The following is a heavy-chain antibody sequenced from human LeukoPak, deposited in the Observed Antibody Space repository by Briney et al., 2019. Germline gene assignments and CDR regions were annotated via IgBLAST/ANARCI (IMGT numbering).Heavy chain of an antibody. CDR3: AKSYNYGSGSYYNHFDS. V-gene: IGHV3-23*01. Sequence: LPGGTLRLSCAASGFTFSSYAMSWVRQPPGKGLEWVSTVFGSGDSTYYADSVKSRFTLSRDNSKDALSLKMNSLRAEDTALYYCAKSYNYGSGSYYNHFDSWGQGTLVTVSS. CDR1: GFTFSSYA. CDR2: VFGSGDST. J-gene: IGHJ4*02. D-gene: IGHD3-10*01.